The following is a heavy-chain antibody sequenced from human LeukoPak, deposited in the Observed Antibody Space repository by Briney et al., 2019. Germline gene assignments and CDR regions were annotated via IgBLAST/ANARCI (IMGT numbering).Heavy chain of an antibody. CDR2: ISGSDDST. CDR1: GFTFSSYG. J-gene: IGHJ4*02. CDR3: ARMSAVAGGLDY. D-gene: IGHD6-19*01. V-gene: IGHV3-23*01. Sequence: PGGSLRLSCAASGFTFSSYGMSWVRQAPGKGLEWVSSISGSDDSTYYADSVKGRFTIFKDTSKNTLYLQMNSLRAEDTAVYYCARMSAVAGGLDYWGQGTLVTVSS.